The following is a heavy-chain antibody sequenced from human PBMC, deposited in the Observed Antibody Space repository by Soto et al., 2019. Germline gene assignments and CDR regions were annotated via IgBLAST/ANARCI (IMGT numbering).Heavy chain of an antibody. Sequence: SETLSLTCTVSGGSISSSSYYWGWIRQPPGKGLEWIGSIYYSGSTYYNPSLKSRVTISLETSKNQFSLKLSSVTAADTAVYYCARRPNIAAVTFDYWGQGTLVTVSS. CDR1: GGSISSSSYY. CDR2: IYYSGST. J-gene: IGHJ4*02. CDR3: ARRPNIAAVTFDY. V-gene: IGHV4-39*01. D-gene: IGHD6-13*01.